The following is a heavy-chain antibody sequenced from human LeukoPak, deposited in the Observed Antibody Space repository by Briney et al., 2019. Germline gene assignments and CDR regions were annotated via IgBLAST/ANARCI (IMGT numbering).Heavy chain of an antibody. V-gene: IGHV3-9*03. CDR3: AKDKGYDFWSGVFDY. CDR2: ISWNSGSI. CDR1: AFTFDDYA. D-gene: IGHD3-3*01. Sequence: GRSLRLSCAASAFTFDDYAMHWVRQAPGKGLEWVSGISWNSGSIGYADSVKGRFTISRDNAKNSLYLQMNSLRAEDMALYYCAKDKGYDFWSGVFDYWGQGTLVTVSS. J-gene: IGHJ4*02.